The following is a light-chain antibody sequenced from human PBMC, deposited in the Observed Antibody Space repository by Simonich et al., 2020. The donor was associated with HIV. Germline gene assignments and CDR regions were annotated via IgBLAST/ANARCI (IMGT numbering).Light chain of an antibody. J-gene: IGKJ1*01. CDR1: QSVLYNSNNKNY. V-gene: IGKV4-1*01. CDR3: QQYYSTPTWT. Sequence: DIVMTQSPDSLAVSLGERATINCKSSQSVLYNSNNKNYIAWYQQKPGQPPKLLIYWASTRESGVPDRFSGSGSGTDFTRTISSLQAEDVAVYYCQQYYSTPTWTFGQGTKVEIK. CDR2: WAS.